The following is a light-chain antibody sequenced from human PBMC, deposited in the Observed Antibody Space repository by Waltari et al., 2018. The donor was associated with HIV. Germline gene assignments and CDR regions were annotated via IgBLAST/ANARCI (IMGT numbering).Light chain of an antibody. CDR2: GAS. V-gene: IGKV3-20*01. Sequence: EIVLTQSPGTLSLSPGERATLSCRASQSVHSRYLAWYQQKLGQAHRLLIYGASTRATGIPDRFSGSGSGTDFTLTISRLEPEDFAVYYCQQSGSSPYTFGPGTKLDIK. J-gene: IGKJ2*01. CDR3: QQSGSSPYT. CDR1: QSVHSRY.